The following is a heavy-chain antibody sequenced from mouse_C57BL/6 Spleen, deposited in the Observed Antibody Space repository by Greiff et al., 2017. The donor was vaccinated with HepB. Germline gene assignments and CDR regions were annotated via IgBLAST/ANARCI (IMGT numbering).Heavy chain of an antibody. D-gene: IGHD1-1*01. J-gene: IGHJ3*01. CDR1: GFNIKNTY. Sequence: EVQLQQSVAELVRPGASVKLSCTASGFNIKNTYMHWVKQRPEQGLEWIGRIDPANGNTKYATKIPGKATITADTSSNPAYLQLSSLTSEDTAIYYCSAITTVGTPFAYWGQGTLVTVAA. CDR3: SAITTVGTPFAY. V-gene: IGHV14-3*01. CDR2: IDPANGNT.